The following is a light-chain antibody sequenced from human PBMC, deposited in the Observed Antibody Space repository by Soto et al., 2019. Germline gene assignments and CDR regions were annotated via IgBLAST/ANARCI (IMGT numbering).Light chain of an antibody. Sequence: QSVLTQPPSASGTPGQRVTLSCSGSNSNIGSNTVNWYQQLPGAAPRLLIYGNNHRPSGAPDRFSGSKSGTSASLAISGLQSEDEADYFCAAWEDSLNGWVFGGGTQLTVL. V-gene: IGLV1-44*01. CDR3: AAWEDSLNGWV. CDR2: GNN. J-gene: IGLJ3*02. CDR1: NSNIGSNT.